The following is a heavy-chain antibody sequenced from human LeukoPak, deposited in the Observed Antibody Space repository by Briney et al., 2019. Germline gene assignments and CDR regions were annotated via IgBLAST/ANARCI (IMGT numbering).Heavy chain of an antibody. Sequence: SETLSLTCTVSGGSISTSNYYWGWIRQPPGKGLEWIGNIFYSGSTYYSPSVKSRVTISLDTSRNQFSLKLNSVTAADTAVYYCARLSLPYYYDSSGYHPIYYFDYWGQGTLVTVSS. J-gene: IGHJ4*02. CDR1: GGSISTSNYY. CDR2: IFYSGST. D-gene: IGHD3-22*01. CDR3: ARLSLPYYYDSSGYHPIYYFDY. V-gene: IGHV4-39*07.